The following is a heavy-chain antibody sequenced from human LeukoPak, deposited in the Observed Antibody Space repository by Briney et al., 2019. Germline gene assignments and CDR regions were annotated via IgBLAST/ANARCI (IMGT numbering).Heavy chain of an antibody. Sequence: PGGSLRLSCAASGFTFSSYGMHWVRQAPGKGLEWVAVIWYDGSNKYYADSVKGRFTISRGNSKNTLYLQMNSLRAEDTAVYYCATGSDYEDYFDYWGQGTLVTVSS. J-gene: IGHJ4*02. D-gene: IGHD1-26*01. CDR3: ATGSDYEDYFDY. CDR1: GFTFSSYG. V-gene: IGHV3-33*01. CDR2: IWYDGSNK.